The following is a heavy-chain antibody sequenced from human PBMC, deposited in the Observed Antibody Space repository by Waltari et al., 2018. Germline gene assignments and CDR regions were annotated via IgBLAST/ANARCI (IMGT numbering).Heavy chain of an antibody. D-gene: IGHD6-6*01. J-gene: IGHJ4*02. CDR3: ARAYSSSSVYFDY. Sequence: QVQLQESGPGLVKPSETLSLTCIVPGGSMSSSFGRWLRQPPGKGLEWIGYIYYSGSTNYNPSLKSRVTISVDTSKNQFSLKLSSVTAADTAVYYCARAYSSSSVYFDYWGQGTLVTVSS. CDR1: GGSMSSSF. V-gene: IGHV4-59*01. CDR2: IYYSGST.